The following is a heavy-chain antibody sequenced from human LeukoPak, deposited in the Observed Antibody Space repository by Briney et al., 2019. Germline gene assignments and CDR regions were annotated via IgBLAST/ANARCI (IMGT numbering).Heavy chain of an antibody. J-gene: IGHJ3*02. CDR3: ARTILTGYEEGAFDI. V-gene: IGHV3-48*01. CDR1: GFTFSSYS. CDR2: ISSSSSTI. D-gene: IGHD3-9*01. Sequence: GGSLRLSCAASGFTFSSYSMNWVRQAPGKGLEWVSYISSSSSTIYYADSVKGRFTISRDNAKNSLYLQMNSLRAEDTAVYYCARTILTGYEEGAFDIWGQGTMVTVSS.